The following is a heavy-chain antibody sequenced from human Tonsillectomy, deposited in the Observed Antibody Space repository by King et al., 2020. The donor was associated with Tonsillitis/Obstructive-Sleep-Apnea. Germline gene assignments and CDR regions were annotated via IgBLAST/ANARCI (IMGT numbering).Heavy chain of an antibody. Sequence: VQLQQWGAGLLKPSETMSLTCAVYGGSFSGYYWSWIRQPPGKGLEWIGEINHSGSTNYNPSLKSRVTISVDTSKNQISLKLSSVTAADTAVYYFARRYCSSTSCYSGEYYFYYYMDVWGKGTTVTVSS. CDR2: INHSGST. J-gene: IGHJ6*03. D-gene: IGHD2-2*01. CDR3: ARRYCSSTSCYSGEYYFYYYMDV. CDR1: GGSFSGYY. V-gene: IGHV4-34*01.